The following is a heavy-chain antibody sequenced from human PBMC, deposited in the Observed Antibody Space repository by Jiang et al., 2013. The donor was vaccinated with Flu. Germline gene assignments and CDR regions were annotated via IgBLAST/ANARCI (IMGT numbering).Heavy chain of an antibody. D-gene: IGHD4-17*01. J-gene: IGHJ4*02. CDR1: GDSVTSEHVY. Sequence: GPGLVKPSQTLSLTCNVSGDSVTSEHVYWTWIRQYPGKGLEWIGYFHYSADTFYKTPVKSRVMISLDTSKNQFSLKLTSVTAADTALYYCARDAMATVTARVFDSWGQGSLVTVSS. V-gene: IGHV4-31*03. CDR2: FHYSADT. CDR3: ARDAMATVTARVFDS.